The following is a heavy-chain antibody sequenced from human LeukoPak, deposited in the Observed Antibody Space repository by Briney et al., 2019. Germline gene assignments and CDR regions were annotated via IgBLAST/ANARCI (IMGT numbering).Heavy chain of an antibody. J-gene: IGHJ4*02. CDR3: AKDRYSGSYVRGKYFDY. Sequence: GGSLRLSCAAAGFTFDDYAMHWVRQAPGKGLEWVSGISWNSGSIGYADYVKGRFTISRDNAKNSLYLQMNSLRAEDTALYYCAKDRYSGSYVRGKYFDYWGQGTLVTVSS. CDR1: GFTFDDYA. V-gene: IGHV3-9*01. CDR2: ISWNSGSI. D-gene: IGHD1-26*01.